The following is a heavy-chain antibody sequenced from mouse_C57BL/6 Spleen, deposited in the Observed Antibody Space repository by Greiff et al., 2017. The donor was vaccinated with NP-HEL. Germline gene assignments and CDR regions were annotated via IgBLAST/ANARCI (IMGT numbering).Heavy chain of an antibody. Sequence: EVQVVESEGGLVQPGSSMKLSCTASGFTFSDYYMAWVRQVPEKGLEWVANINYDGSSTYYLDSLKSRFIISRDNAKNILYLQMSSLKSEDTATYYCARDRDGPFDYWGQGTTLTVSS. CDR1: GFTFSDYY. D-gene: IGHD2-3*01. CDR3: ARDRDGPFDY. CDR2: INYDGSST. J-gene: IGHJ2*01. V-gene: IGHV5-16*01.